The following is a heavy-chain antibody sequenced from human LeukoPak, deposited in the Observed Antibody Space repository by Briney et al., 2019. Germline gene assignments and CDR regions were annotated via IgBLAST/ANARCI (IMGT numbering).Heavy chain of an antibody. CDR3: AKDLLNYYDXSGFDY. D-gene: IGHD3-22*01. J-gene: IGHJ4*02. CDR1: GFTFSSYG. Sequence: PGGSLRLSCAASGFTFSSYGMHWVRQAPGKGLEWVAFIRYDGSNKYYADSVKGRFTISRDNSKNTLYLQMNSLRAEDTAVYYCAKDLLNYYDXSGFDYXXQGTLVTVXS. CDR2: IRYDGSNK. V-gene: IGHV3-30*02.